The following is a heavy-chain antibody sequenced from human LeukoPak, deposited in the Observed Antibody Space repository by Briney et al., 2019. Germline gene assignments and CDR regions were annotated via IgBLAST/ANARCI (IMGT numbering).Heavy chain of an antibody. CDR2: ISWNSGSI. V-gene: IGHV3-9*03. Sequence: SGGSLRLSCAASGFTFDDYAMHWVRQAPGKGLEWVSGISWNSGSIGYADSVKGRFTISRDNAKNSLYLKMNSLRAEDMALYYCAKGHVDTAFGFFDYWGQGTLVTVSS. CDR1: GFTFDDYA. D-gene: IGHD5-18*01. CDR3: AKGHVDTAFGFFDY. J-gene: IGHJ4*02.